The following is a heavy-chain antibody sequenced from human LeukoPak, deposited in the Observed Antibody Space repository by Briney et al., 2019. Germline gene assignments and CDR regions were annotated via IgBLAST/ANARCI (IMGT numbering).Heavy chain of an antibody. Sequence: PSETLSLTAAVYGGSFSGYYWSWIRQPPGKGLEWIGEINHSGSTNYNPSLKSRVTISVDTSKTQFSLKLSSVTAADTAVYYCARRRGNTSGFQGYYFDYWGQGTLVTVSS. CDR1: GGSFSGYY. D-gene: IGHD6-19*01. V-gene: IGHV4-34*01. CDR3: ARRRGNTSGFQGYYFDY. J-gene: IGHJ4*02. CDR2: INHSGST.